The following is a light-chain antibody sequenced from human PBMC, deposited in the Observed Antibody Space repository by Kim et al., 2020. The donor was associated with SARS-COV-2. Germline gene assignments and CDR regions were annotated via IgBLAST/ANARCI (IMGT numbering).Light chain of an antibody. J-gene: IGLJ2*01. Sequence: ALVQTVRIKCQGDSLRIYYASRYQQKPGQAPVLVIYGKNNRPSGIPDRFSGSSSGNTASLTITGAQAEDEADYYCNSRDSSGNHLVFGGGTKLTVL. V-gene: IGLV3-19*01. CDR3: NSRDSSGNHLV. CDR1: SLRIYY. CDR2: GKN.